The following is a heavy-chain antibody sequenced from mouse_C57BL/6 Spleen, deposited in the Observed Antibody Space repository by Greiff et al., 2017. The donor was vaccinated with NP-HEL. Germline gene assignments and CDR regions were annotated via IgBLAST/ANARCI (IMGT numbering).Heavy chain of an antibody. D-gene: IGHD1-1*01. J-gene: IGHJ3*01. V-gene: IGHV1-15*01. CDR3: TRSLPYGAWFAY. Sequence: VQLQQSGAELVRPGASVTLSCKASGYTFTDYEMHWVKQTPVHGLEWIGAIDPETGGTAYNQKFKGKAILTADKSSSTAYMELRSLTSEDSAVYYWTRSLPYGAWFAYWGQGTLVTVSA. CDR2: IDPETGGT. CDR1: GYTFTDYE.